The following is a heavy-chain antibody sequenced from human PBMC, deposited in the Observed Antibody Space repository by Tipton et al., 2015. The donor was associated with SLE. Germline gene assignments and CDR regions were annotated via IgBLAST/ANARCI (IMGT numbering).Heavy chain of an antibody. D-gene: IGHD2-15*01. CDR3: ARDYGGTIDY. CDR1: GFSVSTNY. Sequence: SLRLSCVVSGFSVSTNYINWVRQAPGKGLEGVAVIHSGGRTDYADSVKGRFTVSRDNSKNSLHLEMNSLRSEDTAVYYCARDYGGTIDYWGQGTLVTVSS. V-gene: IGHV3-53*05. J-gene: IGHJ4*02. CDR2: IHSGGRT.